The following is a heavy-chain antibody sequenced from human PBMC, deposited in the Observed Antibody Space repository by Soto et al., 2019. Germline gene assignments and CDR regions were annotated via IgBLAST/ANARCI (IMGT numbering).Heavy chain of an antibody. CDR3: ARDFDGSGSYSLDY. J-gene: IGHJ4*02. Sequence: GASVKFSCKASGYTFTGYYMHWVRQALGQGLEWMGWINPNSGGTNYALKFQGWVTMTRDTSISTAYMELSRLRSDDTAVYYCARDFDGSGSYSLDYWGQGTLVTVSS. CDR2: INPNSGGT. V-gene: IGHV1-2*04. D-gene: IGHD3-10*01. CDR1: GYTFTGYY.